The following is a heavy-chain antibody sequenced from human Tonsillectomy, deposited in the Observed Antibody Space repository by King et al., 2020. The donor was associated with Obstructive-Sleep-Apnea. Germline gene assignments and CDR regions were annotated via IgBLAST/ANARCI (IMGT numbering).Heavy chain of an antibody. CDR1: GGSISSGDYY. Sequence: QLQESGPGLVKPSQTLSLTCTVSGGSISSGDYYWSWIRQPPGKGLEWIGDIYYSGSTYYNPSLKSRVTISVDTSKNQFSLKLSSVTAADTAVYYCARAPDYYGSGSYDDYWGQGTLVTVSS. D-gene: IGHD3-10*01. J-gene: IGHJ4*02. V-gene: IGHV4-30-4*01. CDR3: ARAPDYYGSGSYDDY. CDR2: IYYSGST.